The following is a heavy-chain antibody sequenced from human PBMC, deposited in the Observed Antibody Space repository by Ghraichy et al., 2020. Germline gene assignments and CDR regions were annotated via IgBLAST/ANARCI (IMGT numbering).Heavy chain of an antibody. CDR1: GFTFSNYW. J-gene: IGHJ4*02. CDR2: IKEDGSEK. CDR3: TRGFDY. Sequence: GGSLRLSCAASGFTFSNYWMHWVRQAPGKWLEWVANIKEDGSEKYYVDSVKGRFTISRDNAKNSLYLQMNSLRAEDTAIYYCTRGFDYWGQGTLLTVSS. V-gene: IGHV3-7*03.